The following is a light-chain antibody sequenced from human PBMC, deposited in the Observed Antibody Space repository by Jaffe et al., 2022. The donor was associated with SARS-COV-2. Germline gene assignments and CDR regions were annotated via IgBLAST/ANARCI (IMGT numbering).Light chain of an antibody. CDR2: DSS. J-gene: IGKJ1*01. CDR3: QQYNNLPWT. CDR1: QDIRNH. V-gene: IGKV1-33*01. Sequence: DFQMTQSPSSLSASLGDRVTITCQASQDIRNHLNWYQQQPGKAPKLLIYDSSNLGAGVPSRFSGSGFKTDFSFTISSLQPEDNATYYCQQYNNLPWTFGQGTKVEIK.